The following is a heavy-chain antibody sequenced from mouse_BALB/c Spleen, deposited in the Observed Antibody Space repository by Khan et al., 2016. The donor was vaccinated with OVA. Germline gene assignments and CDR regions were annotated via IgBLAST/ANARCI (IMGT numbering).Heavy chain of an antibody. CDR1: GYTFTRYW. J-gene: IGHJ4*01. D-gene: IGHD1-1*01. Sequence: QVQLQQSGAELVRPGASVKLSCKASGYTFTRYWINWVKQRPGQGLEWIGNIYPSDGYTDYDQKFKDKATLTVDKSSSTAYMQLSSPTSEDSAVYYSTRRGSSYDAMDYWGQGTSVTVSS. CDR3: TRRGSSYDAMDY. CDR2: IYPSDGYT. V-gene: IGHV1-69*02.